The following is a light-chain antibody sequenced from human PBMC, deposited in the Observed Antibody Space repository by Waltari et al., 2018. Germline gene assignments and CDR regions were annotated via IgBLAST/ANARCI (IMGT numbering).Light chain of an antibody. CDR2: AAS. Sequence: EIVLTQSPGTLSLSPGERVTLSCRASQSVSSSYLAWYQQKPGQAPRLLIYAASTRATGIPDRFRGSESGTDFTPTISRLEPEDFAVYYCQQYGSSLNIFGQGTKLEIK. V-gene: IGKV3-20*01. CDR1: QSVSSSY. J-gene: IGKJ2*01. CDR3: QQYGSSLNI.